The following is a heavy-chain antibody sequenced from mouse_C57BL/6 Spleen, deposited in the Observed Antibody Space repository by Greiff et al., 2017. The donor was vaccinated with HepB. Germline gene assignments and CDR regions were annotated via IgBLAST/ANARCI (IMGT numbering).Heavy chain of an antibody. D-gene: IGHD1-1*01. CDR1: GYTFTDYY. CDR3: ARLGTTVVAPFDY. CDR2: INPYNGGT. V-gene: IGHV1-19*01. J-gene: IGHJ2*01. Sequence: EVQLQQSGPVLVKPGASVKMSCKASGYTFTDYYMNWVKQSHGKSLEWIGVINPYNGGTSYNQKFKGKATLTVDKSSSTAYMELNSLTSEDSAVYYCARLGTTVVAPFDYWGQGTTLTVSS.